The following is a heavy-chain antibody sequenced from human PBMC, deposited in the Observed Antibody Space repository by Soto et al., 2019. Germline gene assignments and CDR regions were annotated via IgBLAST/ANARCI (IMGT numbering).Heavy chain of an antibody. CDR3: AKVLANSFYYYGMEV. J-gene: IGHJ6*02. D-gene: IGHD1-7*01. CDR2: ISWNGGGI. CDR1: GFTFDDYA. Sequence: VQLVESGGGLVQPGRSLRLSCAASGFTFDDYAMHWVRQAPGKGLEWVSGISWNGGGIGYADSVKGRFTISRDNAKNFLYLQMNSPRPEDTALYYCAKVLANSFYYYGMEVWGQGTTVTGSS. V-gene: IGHV3-9*01.